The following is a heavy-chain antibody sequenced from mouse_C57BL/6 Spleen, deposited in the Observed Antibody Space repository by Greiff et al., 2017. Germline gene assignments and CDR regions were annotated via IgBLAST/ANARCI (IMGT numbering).Heavy chain of an antibody. CDR1: GYTFTSYW. J-gene: IGHJ2*01. D-gene: IGHD1-1*01. CDR2: IYPGSGST. CDR3: ARISYDGSSYDYVDY. Sequence: QVQLQQPGAELVKPGASVKLSCKASGYTFTSYWITWVTQRPGQGLEWIGDIYPGSGSTTYNEKFKSKATLTVDTSSSATYMQLSSLASEDSAFYYWARISYDGSSYDYVDYGGQGTTLTVAS. V-gene: IGHV1-55*01.